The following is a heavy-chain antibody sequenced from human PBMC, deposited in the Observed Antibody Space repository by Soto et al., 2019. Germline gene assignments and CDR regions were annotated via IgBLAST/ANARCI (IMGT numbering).Heavy chain of an antibody. CDR3: ARDNPPFDP. Sequence: ASVKVSCKASGYTFTSYGISWVRQAPGQGLEWMGWISAYNVNTKYAQKVQGRVTMTTDTSTNTAYMELRSLRSDDTAVYYCARDNPPFDPWGQGTLVTVSS. CDR2: ISAYNVNT. V-gene: IGHV1-18*01. J-gene: IGHJ5*02. CDR1: GYTFTSYG.